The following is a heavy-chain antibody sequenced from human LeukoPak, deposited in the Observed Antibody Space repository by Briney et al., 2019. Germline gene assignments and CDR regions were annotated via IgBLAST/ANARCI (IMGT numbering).Heavy chain of an antibody. J-gene: IGHJ4*02. CDR2: ISGSSSTT. Sequence: PGGSLRLSCAASGFTFSSNSMNWVRQAPGKGLEWVSYISGSSSTTYYADSVKGRFTISRDNSKNTLYLQMNSLRAEDTAVYYCAKDRRVGGPIGGDYWGQGTLVTVSS. D-gene: IGHD1-26*01. CDR3: AKDRRVGGPIGGDY. V-gene: IGHV3-48*01. CDR1: GFTFSSNS.